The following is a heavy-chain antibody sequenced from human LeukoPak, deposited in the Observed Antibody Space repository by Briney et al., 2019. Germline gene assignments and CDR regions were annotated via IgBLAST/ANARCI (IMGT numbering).Heavy chain of an antibody. CDR2: IYYSGST. D-gene: IGHD3-3*01. V-gene: IGHV4-59*11. Sequence: SETLSLTCTVSGGSISSHYWSWIRQPPGKGLEWIGYIYYSGSTNYNPSLKSRVTISVDTSKNQFSLKLSSMTAADTAVYYCARDGFWSGYSWFDYWGQGTLVTVSS. J-gene: IGHJ4*02. CDR3: ARDGFWSGYSWFDY. CDR1: GGSISSHY.